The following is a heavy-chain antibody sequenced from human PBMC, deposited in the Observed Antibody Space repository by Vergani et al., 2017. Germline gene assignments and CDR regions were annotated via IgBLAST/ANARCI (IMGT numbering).Heavy chain of an antibody. CDR3: AKDGRRDLTDALDV. CDR1: GFTFTTST. CDR2: ITGSGGRT. V-gene: IGHV3-23*01. Sequence: EGQLLESGGDLVQPGGSLRLSCAASGFTFTTSTMIWVRQAPRKGLEWVSGITGSGGRTYYEESMKGRFTISRDNSKNMLYLQMTNLRAEDTAVYFCAKDGRRDLTDALDVWGEGTMVIVSS. J-gene: IGHJ3*01. D-gene: IGHD1-26*01.